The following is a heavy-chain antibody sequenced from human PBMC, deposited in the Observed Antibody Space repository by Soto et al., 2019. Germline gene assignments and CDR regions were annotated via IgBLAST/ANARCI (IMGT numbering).Heavy chain of an antibody. Sequence: DVQLVESGGGLVKPGGSLRLYCAASGVTFSTYTMNWVRQAPGKGLEWVSSICSRSIFIYYADSVKGRFTISRDNARNSLYLQMNSLTAEDTAVYYCARRGEIATLDYYGMDIWGQGTTVTVSS. D-gene: IGHD6-6*01. CDR2: ICSRSIFI. CDR1: GVTFSTYT. CDR3: ARRGEIATLDYYGMDI. J-gene: IGHJ6*02. V-gene: IGHV3-21*01.